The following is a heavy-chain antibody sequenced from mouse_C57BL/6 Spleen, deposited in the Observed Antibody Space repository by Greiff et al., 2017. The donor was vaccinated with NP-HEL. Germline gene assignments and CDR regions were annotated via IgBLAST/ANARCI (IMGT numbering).Heavy chain of an antibody. Sequence: EVKLVESGPGLVKPSQSLSLTCSVTGYSITSGYYWNWIRQFPGNKLEWMGYISYDGSNNYIPSLKNRISITRDTSKNQFFLKLNSVTTEDTATYYCATYYYGSSLVDYWGQGTTLTVSS. CDR1: GYSITSGYY. CDR2: ISYDGSN. J-gene: IGHJ2*01. D-gene: IGHD1-1*01. V-gene: IGHV3-6*01. CDR3: ATYYYGSSLVDY.